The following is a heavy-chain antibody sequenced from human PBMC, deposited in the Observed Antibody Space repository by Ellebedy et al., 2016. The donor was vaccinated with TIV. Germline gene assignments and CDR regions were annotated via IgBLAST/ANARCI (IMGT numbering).Heavy chain of an antibody. CDR1: GYTFTSYA. CDR2: INAGNGNT. J-gene: IGHJ3*02. Sequence: ASVKVSCKASGYTFTSYAMHWVRQAPGQRLEWMGWINAGNGNTKYSQKFQGRVTITRDTSASTAYMELSSLRSEDTAVYYCARSMYSSGWYRRNDAFDIWGQGTMVTVSS. CDR3: ARSMYSSGWYRRNDAFDI. D-gene: IGHD6-19*01. V-gene: IGHV1-3*01.